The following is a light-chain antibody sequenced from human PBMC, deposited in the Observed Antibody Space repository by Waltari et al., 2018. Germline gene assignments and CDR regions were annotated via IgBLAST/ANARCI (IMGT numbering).Light chain of an antibody. CDR1: SSDVGRYNY. CDR2: DVT. V-gene: IGLV2-8*01. J-gene: IGLJ2*01. Sequence: QSALTQPPSASGSPGQSITISCTGTSSDVGRYNYVSWYQHHPGKAPKLIIFDVTERPSGFPARFSGSKSGNTASLTVSGLQAEDEADYYCCSYAGTTDVILFGGGTKLTVL. CDR3: CSYAGTTDVIL.